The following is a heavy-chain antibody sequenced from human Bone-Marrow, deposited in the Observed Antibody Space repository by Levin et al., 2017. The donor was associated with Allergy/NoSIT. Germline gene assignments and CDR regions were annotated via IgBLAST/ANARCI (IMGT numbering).Heavy chain of an antibody. V-gene: IGHV1-18*04. CDR2: ISGYNTKT. Sequence: ASVKVSCKETGDTFTSYGFTWVRQVAGQGVEWMGWISGYNTKTRIAQKFQDRVTMNTDRSTRTTYMELRSLRSDDTAVYYCVTRMTFGGVIVFGGLDYWGQGTLLTVSS. CDR1: GDTFTSYG. D-gene: IGHD3-16*02. CDR3: VTRMTFGGVIVFGGLDY. J-gene: IGHJ4*02.